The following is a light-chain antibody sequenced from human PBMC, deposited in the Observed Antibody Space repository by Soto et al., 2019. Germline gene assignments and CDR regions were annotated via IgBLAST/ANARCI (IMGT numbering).Light chain of an antibody. Sequence: QSVLTQPPSASGTPGQRVSISCSGGSSNIGTNTVNWYQHLPGTAPKLLIFSNDERPSGVPDRFSGSTSGTSASLAISGLQSDDEAAYYCATWDDSLNGVVFGGGTKLTVL. J-gene: IGLJ2*01. CDR3: ATWDDSLNGVV. V-gene: IGLV1-44*01. CDR1: SSNIGTNT. CDR2: SND.